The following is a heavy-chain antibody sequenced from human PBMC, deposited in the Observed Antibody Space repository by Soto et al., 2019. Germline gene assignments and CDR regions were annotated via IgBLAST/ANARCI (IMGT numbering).Heavy chain of an antibody. CDR3: SKGIVMITFGGVIADDVFDI. V-gene: IGHV1-24*01. Sequence: ASVKVSCKVSGYTLTELSMHWVRQAPGKGLEWMGGFDPEDGETIYAQKFQGRVTMTRDTSISTAYMELSRLRSDDTAVYYCSKGIVMITFGGVIADDVFDIWGQGTMVTVSS. D-gene: IGHD3-16*02. CDR1: GYTLTELS. J-gene: IGHJ3*02. CDR2: FDPEDGET.